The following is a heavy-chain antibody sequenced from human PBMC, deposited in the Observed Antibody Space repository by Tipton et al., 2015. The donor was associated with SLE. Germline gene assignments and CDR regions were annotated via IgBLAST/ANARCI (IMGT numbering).Heavy chain of an antibody. V-gene: IGHV3-30*02. D-gene: IGHD3-3*01. CDR2: IRYDGSKK. CDR3: AKDRDTIFGVVTLFDD. J-gene: IGHJ4*02. Sequence: SLRLSCIASGFTFSSHGMSWVRQAPGKGLEWVSFIRYDGSKKYHADSVKGRFTISRDNSKNTLYLQMNSLRGEDTAVYYCAKDRDTIFGVVTLFDDWGQGTLVTVSS. CDR1: GFTFSSHG.